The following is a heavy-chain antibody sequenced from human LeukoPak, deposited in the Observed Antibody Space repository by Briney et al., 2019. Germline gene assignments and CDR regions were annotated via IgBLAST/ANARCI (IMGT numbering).Heavy chain of an antibody. CDR1: GFTFSSYA. J-gene: IGHJ3*02. CDR3: AKGAGYSYGNDAFDI. D-gene: IGHD5-18*01. V-gene: IGHV3-30*04. CDR2: TSYDGSNT. Sequence: GGSLRLSCVSSGFTFSSYAMHWVRQAPGKGLEWVAVTSYDGSNTFYGDSGKGRFTISRDNSNNTLYLQMNSLRAEDTAVYYRAKGAGYSYGNDAFDIWGQGTMVTVSS.